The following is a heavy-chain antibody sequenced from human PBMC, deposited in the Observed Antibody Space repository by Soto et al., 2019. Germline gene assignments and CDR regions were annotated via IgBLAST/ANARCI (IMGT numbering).Heavy chain of an antibody. CDR2: IIPIFGTA. J-gene: IGHJ6*02. CDR3: ARVSIAAAGTYYYYYGMDV. CDR1: GGTFSSYA. Sequence: SVKVSYKASGGTFSSYAISWVRQAPGQGLEWMGGIIPIFGTANYAQKFQGRVTITADESTSTAYMELSSLRSEDTAVYYCARVSIAAAGTYYYYYGMDVWGQGTTVTVSS. V-gene: IGHV1-69*13. D-gene: IGHD6-13*01.